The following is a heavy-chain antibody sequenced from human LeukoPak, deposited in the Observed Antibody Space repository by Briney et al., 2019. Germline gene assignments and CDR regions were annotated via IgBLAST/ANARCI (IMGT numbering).Heavy chain of an antibody. D-gene: IGHD4-17*01. CDR3: AKDGGSYGDYAVFDF. CDR1: GFTFSRYA. V-gene: IGHV3-23*01. J-gene: IGHJ4*02. CDR2: LSASGGNT. Sequence: GGSLRLSCAAYGFTFSRYAMSWVRQAPGKGLEWVSSLSASGGNTYYADSVKGRFTISRDNSKDTLDLQMNSLRAEDTAIYYCAKDGGSYGDYAVFDFWGQGTLVTVSS.